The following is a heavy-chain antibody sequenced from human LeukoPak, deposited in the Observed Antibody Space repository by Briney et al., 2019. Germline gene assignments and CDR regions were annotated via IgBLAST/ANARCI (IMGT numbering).Heavy chain of an antibody. J-gene: IGHJ6*04. Sequence: SETLSLTCAVYGGSFSGYYWSWIRQPPGKGLEWIGEINHSGSTNYNPSLKSRVTISVDTSKNQFSLKLSSVTAVDTAVYYCARGRYGMDVWGKGTTVTVSS. CDR1: GGSFSGYY. CDR2: INHSGST. V-gene: IGHV4-34*01. CDR3: ARGRYGMDV.